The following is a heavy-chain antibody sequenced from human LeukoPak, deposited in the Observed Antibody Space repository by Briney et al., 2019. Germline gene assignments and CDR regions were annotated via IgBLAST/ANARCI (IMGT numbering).Heavy chain of an antibody. Sequence: GGSLRLSCAASGFTFSTYGMHWVRQAPGKGLEWVAFIRYDGSNKYYADSVKGRLTISRDNSKNTLYLQTNSPTLEDTAVYYCAKSMSGAVPGRNYYCMDVWGKGTTVTISS. CDR1: GFTFSTYG. CDR3: AKSMSGAVPGRNYYCMDV. V-gene: IGHV3-30*02. CDR2: IRYDGSNK. J-gene: IGHJ6*03. D-gene: IGHD6-19*01.